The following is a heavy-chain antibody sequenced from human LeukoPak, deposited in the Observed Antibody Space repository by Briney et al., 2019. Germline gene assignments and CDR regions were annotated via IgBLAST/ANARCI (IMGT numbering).Heavy chain of an antibody. CDR1: GYAFISYD. D-gene: IGHD4-11*01. CDR2: VNPNSGNT. Sequence: ASVKVSCKASGYAFISYDINWVRQATGQGLEWMGWVNPNSGNTGSAQRFQGRVTMTRDTSISTAYMELSSLRSEDTAVYYCARNNYGGHDAFDIWGQGTLVTVSS. J-gene: IGHJ3*02. CDR3: ARNNYGGHDAFDI. V-gene: IGHV1-8*01.